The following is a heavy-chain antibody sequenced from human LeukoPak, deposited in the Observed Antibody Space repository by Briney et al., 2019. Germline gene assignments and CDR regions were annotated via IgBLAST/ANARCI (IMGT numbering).Heavy chain of an antibody. J-gene: IGHJ6*02. CDR1: GYTFTTYA. Sequence: ASVKVSCKASGYTFTTYAMNWVRQAPGQGLEWMGWINTNTGNPTYAQGFTGRFVFSLDTSVSTAYLQISSLKAEDTAVYYCARGSGILEWLLPTADYGMDVWGQGTTVTVSS. V-gene: IGHV7-4-1*02. CDR3: ARGSGILEWLLPTADYGMDV. CDR2: INTNTGNP. D-gene: IGHD3-3*01.